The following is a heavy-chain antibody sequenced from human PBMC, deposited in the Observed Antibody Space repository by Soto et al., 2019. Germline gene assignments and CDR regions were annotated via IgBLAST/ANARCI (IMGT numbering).Heavy chain of an antibody. D-gene: IGHD3-10*01. CDR1: GFTFSSYA. CDR2: ISGSGGST. CDR3: AKDLLLWFGAPYEFDP. J-gene: IGHJ5*02. V-gene: IGHV3-23*01. Sequence: PGGSLRLSCAASGFTFSSYAMSWVRQAPGKGLEWVSAISGSGGSTYYADSVKGRFTISRDNSKNTLYLQMNSLRAEDTAVYYCAKDLLLWFGAPYEFDPWGQGTLVTVSS.